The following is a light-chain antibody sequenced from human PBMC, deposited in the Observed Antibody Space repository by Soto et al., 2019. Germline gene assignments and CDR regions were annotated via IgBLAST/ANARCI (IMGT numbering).Light chain of an antibody. V-gene: IGLV3-25*02. CDR3: QSADSSGTYV. Sequence: SYELTQPPSVSVSPGQTARITCSGDALPKQYAYWYQQKPGQAPVLVIYKDSERPSGIPERFSGSSSGTTVTLTISGVQVEDEADYYCQSADSSGTYVFGTGTKGNVL. J-gene: IGLJ1*01. CDR2: KDS. CDR1: ALPKQY.